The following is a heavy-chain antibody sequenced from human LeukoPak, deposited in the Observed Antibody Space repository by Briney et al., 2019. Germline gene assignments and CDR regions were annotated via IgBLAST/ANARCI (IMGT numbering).Heavy chain of an antibody. V-gene: IGHV1-18*01. Sequence: ASVKVSCKASGYTFTSYGISWVRQAPGQGLGWMGWISAYNGNTNYAQKLQGRVTMTTDTSTSTAYMELRSLRSDDTAVYYCARTSGAGVYYYDSSGPSAWFDPWGQGTLVTVSS. CDR2: ISAYNGNT. D-gene: IGHD3-22*01. CDR3: ARTSGAGVYYYDSSGPSAWFDP. J-gene: IGHJ5*02. CDR1: GYTFTSYG.